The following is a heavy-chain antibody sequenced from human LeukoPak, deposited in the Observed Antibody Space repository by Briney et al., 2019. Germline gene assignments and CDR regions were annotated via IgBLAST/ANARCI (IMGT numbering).Heavy chain of an antibody. Sequence: GGSLRLSCAASGFTFSSHGIHWVRQAPGKGLEWVAVISYAGGDKYYADSVKGRFTISRDNSKNTLYLQMNSLRAEDTAVYYCAKSSSGGWYLLGDAFDIWGQGTMVTVSS. J-gene: IGHJ3*02. CDR1: GFTFSSHG. D-gene: IGHD6-19*01. CDR2: ISYAGGDK. CDR3: AKSSSGGWYLLGDAFDI. V-gene: IGHV3-30*18.